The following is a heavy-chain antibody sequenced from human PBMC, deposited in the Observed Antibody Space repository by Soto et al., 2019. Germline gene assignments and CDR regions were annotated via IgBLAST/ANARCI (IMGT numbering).Heavy chain of an antibody. V-gene: IGHV3-73*01. CDR1: GFTFSGSA. CDR3: ARDRGYYGMDV. D-gene: IGHD3-10*01. J-gene: IGHJ6*02. Sequence: GGSLRLSCAASGFTFSGSAMHWVRQASGKGLEWIGLIRRKVENYATAYGESVKGRFTISRDDSKNTAYLQMNSLRAEDTAVYYCARDRGYYGMDVWGQGTTVTVSS. CDR2: IRRKVENYAT.